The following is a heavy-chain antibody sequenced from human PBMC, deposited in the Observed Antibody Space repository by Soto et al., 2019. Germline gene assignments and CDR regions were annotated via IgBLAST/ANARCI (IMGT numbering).Heavy chain of an antibody. V-gene: IGHV3-30*18. CDR2: ISSDANNK. J-gene: IGHJ4*02. D-gene: IGHD6-19*01. Sequence: QVQLVESGGGVVQPGRSLRLSCAASGFTFSNYGMHWVRQAPGKGLEWVALISSDANNKYYADSVKGRFTISRDNSKNTLYLQMNSLRPEDTAVYYCAKRYSSGWYYFDYWGQGTLVTVSS. CDR1: GFTFSNYG. CDR3: AKRYSSGWYYFDY.